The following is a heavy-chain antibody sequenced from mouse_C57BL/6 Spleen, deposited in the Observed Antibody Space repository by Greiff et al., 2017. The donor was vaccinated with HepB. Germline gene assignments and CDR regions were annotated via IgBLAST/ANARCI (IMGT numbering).Heavy chain of an antibody. CDR3: ARSVTSEYYYAMDY. D-gene: IGHD2-2*01. J-gene: IGHJ4*01. CDR2: IYPGDGDT. Sequence: QVQLQQSGAELVKPGASVKISCKASGYAFSSYWMNWVKQRPGKGLEWIGQIYPGDGDTNYNGKFKGKATLTADKSSSTAYMQLSSLTSEDSAVYFCARSVTSEYYYAMDYWGQGTADTVSS. CDR1: GYAFSSYW. V-gene: IGHV1-80*01.